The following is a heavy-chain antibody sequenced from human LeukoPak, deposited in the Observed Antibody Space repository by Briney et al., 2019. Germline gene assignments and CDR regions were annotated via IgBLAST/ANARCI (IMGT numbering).Heavy chain of an antibody. Sequence: ASVKVSCKASGYTFTGYYMHWVRQAPGQGLEWMGWINPNSGGTNYAQKFQGRVTMTRDTSISTAYMELSRLRSDDTAVYYCARVDIVVVPAASYWYFDLWGRGTPVTVSS. V-gene: IGHV1-2*02. CDR2: INPNSGGT. CDR1: GYTFTGYY. CDR3: ARVDIVVVPAASYWYFDL. J-gene: IGHJ2*01. D-gene: IGHD2-2*03.